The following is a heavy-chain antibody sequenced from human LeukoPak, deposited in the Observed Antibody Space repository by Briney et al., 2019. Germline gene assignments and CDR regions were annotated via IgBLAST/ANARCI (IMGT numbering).Heavy chain of an antibody. D-gene: IGHD1-26*01. V-gene: IGHV4-4*07. CDR1: GGSISSYY. CDR2: IYTSGNT. CDR3: ARVLVGANYYYYYMDV. Sequence: SETLSLTCTVSGGSISSYYWSWTRQPAGKGLEWIGRIYTSGNTNYNPSLKSRVTISVDKSKNQFSLKLSSVTAADTAIYYCARVLVGANYYYYYMDVWGKGTTVTVSS. J-gene: IGHJ6*03.